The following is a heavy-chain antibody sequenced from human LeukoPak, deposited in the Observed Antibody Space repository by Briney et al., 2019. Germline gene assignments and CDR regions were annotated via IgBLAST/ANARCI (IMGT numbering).Heavy chain of an antibody. D-gene: IGHD4-17*01. CDR1: GFTFSSYW. CDR3: ARAYGDSQAYFDY. V-gene: IGHV3-7*04. CDR2: IKQDGSEK. Sequence: GGSLRLSCAASGFTFSSYWMSWVRQAPGKGLEWVANIKQDGSEKYYVDSVKGRFTISRDNAKNSLYLQMNSLRAEDTAVYYCARAYGDSQAYFDYWGQGTLVTVSS. J-gene: IGHJ4*02.